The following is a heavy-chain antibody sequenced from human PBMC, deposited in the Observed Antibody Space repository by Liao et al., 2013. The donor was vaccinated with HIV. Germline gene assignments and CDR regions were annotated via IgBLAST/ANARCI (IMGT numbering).Heavy chain of an antibody. D-gene: IGHD3-10*01. CDR1: GGSFSGYY. Sequence: QVLLQESGPRLVKPSETLSLTCAVYGGSFSGYYWSWIRQPPGKGLEWIGEINHSGSTNYNPSLKSRVTISVDTSKNQFSLKLSSVTAADTAVYYCAREVRGGMFRYYMDVWGKGTTVIDSS. V-gene: IGHV4-34*09. CDR2: INHSGST. CDR3: AREVRGGMFRYYMDV. J-gene: IGHJ6*03.